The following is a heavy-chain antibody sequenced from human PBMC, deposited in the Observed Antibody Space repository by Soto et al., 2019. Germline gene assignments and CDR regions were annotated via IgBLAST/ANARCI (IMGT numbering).Heavy chain of an antibody. V-gene: IGHV1-2*02. CDR3: ARNHEGCDSSSWYCYYYGMDV. CDR1: GYTFTGYY. Sequence: ASVMVSCKASGYTFTGYYMHWVRQAPGQGLEWMGWINPNSGGTNYAQKFQGRVTMTRDTSISTAYMELSRLRSDDTAVYYCARNHEGCDSSSWYCYYYGMDVWGQGTTVTVSS. D-gene: IGHD6-13*01. J-gene: IGHJ6*02. CDR2: INPNSGGT.